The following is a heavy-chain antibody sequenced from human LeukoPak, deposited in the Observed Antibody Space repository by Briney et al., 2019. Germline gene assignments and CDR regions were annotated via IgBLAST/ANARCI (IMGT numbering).Heavy chain of an antibody. J-gene: IGHJ4*02. V-gene: IGHV3-53*01. D-gene: IGHD3-22*01. CDR3: ALGYYYDSSGPAAFDY. Sequence: GGSLRLSCAASGFTVSSNYMSWVRQAPGKGLEWVSVIYSGGSTYYADSVKGRFTISRDNSKNTLYLQMNSLRAEDTAVYYCALGYYYDSSGPAAFDYWGQGTPVTVSS. CDR1: GFTVSSNY. CDR2: IYSGGST.